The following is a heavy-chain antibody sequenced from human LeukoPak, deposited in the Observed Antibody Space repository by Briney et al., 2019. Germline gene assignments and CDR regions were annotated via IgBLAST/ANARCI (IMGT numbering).Heavy chain of an antibody. CDR3: ARQGEYSYGYGDY. CDR1: GGSFSVYY. CDR2: INHSGST. J-gene: IGHJ4*02. V-gene: IGHV4-34*01. Sequence: PSETLSLTCAVYGGSFSVYYWSWIRQPPGKGLEWMGEINHSGSTNYNPSLKSRVTISVDTSKNQFSLKLSSVTAADTAVYYCARQGEYSYGYGDYWGQGTLVTVSS. D-gene: IGHD5-18*01.